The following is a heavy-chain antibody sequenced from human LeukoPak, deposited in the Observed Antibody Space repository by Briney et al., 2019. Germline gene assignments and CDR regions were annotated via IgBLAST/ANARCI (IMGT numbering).Heavy chain of an antibody. V-gene: IGHV3-74*01. D-gene: IGHD3-22*01. CDR3: ARVVYDSSGYYYYYYMDV. J-gene: IGHJ6*03. CDR1: GFTFSSYW. CDR2: INSDGSST. Sequence: PGGSLRLSCAASGFTFSSYWMHWVRQAPGKGLVWVSRINSDGSSTSYADSVKGRFTISRDNAKNTLYLQMNSLRAEDTAVYYCARVVYDSSGYYYYYYMDVWGKGTTATVSS.